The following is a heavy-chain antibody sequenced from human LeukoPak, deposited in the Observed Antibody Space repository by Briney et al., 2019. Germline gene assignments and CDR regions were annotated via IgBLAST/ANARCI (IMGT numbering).Heavy chain of an antibody. D-gene: IGHD2-21*02. CDR2: ISSSSSTI. V-gene: IGHV3-48*04. J-gene: IGHJ3*02. Sequence: GGSLRLSCAASGFTFSSYNMNWVRQAPGKGLEWVSYISSSSSTIYYADSVKGRFTISRDNAKNSLYLQMNGVRAEDTAVYYCARVFPGNCGGDCSANDAFDIWGQGTMVTVSS. CDR3: ARVFPGNCGGDCSANDAFDI. CDR1: GFTFSSYN.